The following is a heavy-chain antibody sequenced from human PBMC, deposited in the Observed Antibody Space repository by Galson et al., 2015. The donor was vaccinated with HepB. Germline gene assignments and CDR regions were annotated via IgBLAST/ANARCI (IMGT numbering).Heavy chain of an antibody. J-gene: IGHJ4*02. Sequence: SVKVSCKASGYTFTGYYMHWVRQAPGQGLEWMGWINPNSGGTNYAQKFQGRVTMTRDTSISTAYMELSRLRSDDTAVYYCAVAVAGIWGDYFDYWGQGTLVTVSS. D-gene: IGHD6-19*01. CDR3: AVAVAGIWGDYFDY. CDR1: GYTFTGYY. V-gene: IGHV1-2*02. CDR2: INPNSGGT.